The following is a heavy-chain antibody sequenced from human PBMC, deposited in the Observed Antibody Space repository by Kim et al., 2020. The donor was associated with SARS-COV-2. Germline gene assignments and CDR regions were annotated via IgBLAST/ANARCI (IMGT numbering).Heavy chain of an antibody. J-gene: IGHJ1*01. Sequence: GGSLRLSCAASGFTFSDYYMSWIRQAPGKGLEWVSYISSSGSTIYYADSVKGRFTISRDNAKNSLYLQMNSLRAEDTAVYYCARAYAWLSAEYFQHWGQGTLVTVSS. D-gene: IGHD6-19*01. V-gene: IGHV3-11*01. CDR2: ISSSGSTI. CDR1: GFTFSDYY. CDR3: ARAYAWLSAEYFQH.